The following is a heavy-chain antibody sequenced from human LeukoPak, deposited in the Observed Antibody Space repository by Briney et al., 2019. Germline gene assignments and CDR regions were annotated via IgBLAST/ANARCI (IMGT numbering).Heavy chain of an antibody. CDR1: GFTFSSYS. V-gene: IGHV3-48*01. J-gene: IGHJ6*02. CDR3: ARDRLPPLITFGVRSYGMDV. Sequence: GGSLRLSCAASGFTFSSYSMNWVRQAPGKGLEWVSYISSSSSTIYYADSVKGRFTISRDNAKNSLYLQMNSLRAEDTAVYYCARDRLPPLITFGVRSYGMDVWGQGTTVTVSS. D-gene: IGHD3-16*01. CDR2: ISSSSSTI.